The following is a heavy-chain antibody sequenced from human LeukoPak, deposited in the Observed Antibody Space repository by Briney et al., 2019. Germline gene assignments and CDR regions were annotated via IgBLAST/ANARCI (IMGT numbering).Heavy chain of an antibody. CDR2: ISSSGSTI. D-gene: IGHD3-10*01. CDR3: ASVLLWFGELSHGWFDP. V-gene: IGHV3-48*04. Sequence: GGSLRLSCAASGFTFSSYSMDWVRQAPGKGLEWVSYISSSGSTIHYADSVKGRFTISRDNAKNSLYLRMNSLRAEDTAVYYCASVLLWFGELSHGWFDPWGQGTLVTVSS. CDR1: GFTFSSYS. J-gene: IGHJ5*02.